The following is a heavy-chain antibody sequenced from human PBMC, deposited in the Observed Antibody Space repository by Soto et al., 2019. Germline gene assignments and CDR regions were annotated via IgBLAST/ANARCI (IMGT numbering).Heavy chain of an antibody. CDR2: MNAGVGNT. CDR3: ARDTVYTLGSLNY. J-gene: IGHJ4*01. Sequence: VELVQSGADVKKPGASVTISCKASGYTFTDYALHWVRQAPGQRLEWMGWMNAGVGNTLYSQKFQGRITITRDTSASTAYMELNSLKSDDTAIYYCARDTVYTLGSLNYWGPGTLVTVSS. CDR1: GYTFTDYA. V-gene: IGHV1-3*01. D-gene: IGHD3-10*01.